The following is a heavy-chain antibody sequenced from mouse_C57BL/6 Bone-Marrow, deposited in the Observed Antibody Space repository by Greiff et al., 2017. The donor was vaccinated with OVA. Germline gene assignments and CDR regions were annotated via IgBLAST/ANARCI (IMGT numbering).Heavy chain of an antibody. V-gene: IGHV5-17*01. CDR1: GFTFSDYG. J-gene: IGHJ2*01. CDR3: ARDWDEGYVDD. D-gene: IGHD4-1*01. CDR2: ISSGSSTI. Sequence: EVQVVESGGGLVKPGGSLKLSCAASGFTFSDYGMHWVRQAPEKGLEWVAYISSGSSTIYYADTVKGRYTISRDDAKNTLFLQLTSLRSEDTARFYYARDWDEGYVDDWGQGTTLTVSS.